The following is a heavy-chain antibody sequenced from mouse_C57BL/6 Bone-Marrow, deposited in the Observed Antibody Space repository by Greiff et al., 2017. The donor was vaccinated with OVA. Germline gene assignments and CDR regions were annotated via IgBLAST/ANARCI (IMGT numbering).Heavy chain of an antibody. J-gene: IGHJ3*01. CDR3: TSHITTVVAMRVAY. D-gene: IGHD1-1*01. CDR1: GFNIKDDY. Sequence: VQLQQSGAELVRPGASVKLSCTASGFNIKDDYMHWVKQRPEQGLEWIGWIDPETGDHEYASTFPGKATITADTSSNTAYQQLSSLTSEDTAVYYCTSHITTVVAMRVAYWGQGTLVTVSA. V-gene: IGHV14-4*01. CDR2: IDPETGDH.